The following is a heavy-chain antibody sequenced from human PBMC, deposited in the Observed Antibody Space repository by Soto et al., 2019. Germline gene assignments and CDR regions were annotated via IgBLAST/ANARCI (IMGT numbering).Heavy chain of an antibody. CDR3: ARGDGSSTSCETGYYYYGMDV. D-gene: IGHD2-2*01. J-gene: IGHJ6*02. CDR1: GGSISSGGYY. V-gene: IGHV4-31*03. Sequence: QVQLQESGPGLVKPSQTLSLTCTVSGGSISSGGYYWSWIRQHPGKGLEWIGYIYYSGSTYYNPSLKSRVTISVDTSKNQFSLKLSPVTAADTAVYYCARGDGSSTSCETGYYYYGMDVWGQGTTVTVSS. CDR2: IYYSGST.